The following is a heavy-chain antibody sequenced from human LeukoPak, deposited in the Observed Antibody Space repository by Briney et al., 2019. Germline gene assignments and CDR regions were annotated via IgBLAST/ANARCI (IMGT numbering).Heavy chain of an antibody. D-gene: IGHD5-12*01. V-gene: IGHV3-23*01. Sequence: PGGSLRLSCAASGFTFSSYAMSWVRQAPGKGLEWVSAISGSGGSTYYADSVKGRFTISRDNSKNTLYLQMNSLRAEDTAVYYCARDPYSGYDLQAFDYWGQGTLVTVSS. CDR1: GFTFSSYA. CDR3: ARDPYSGYDLQAFDY. J-gene: IGHJ4*02. CDR2: ISGSGGST.